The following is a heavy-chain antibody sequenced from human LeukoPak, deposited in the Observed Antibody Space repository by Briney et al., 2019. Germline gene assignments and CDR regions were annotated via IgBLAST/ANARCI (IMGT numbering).Heavy chain of an antibody. J-gene: IGHJ4*02. CDR3: ARGLSPPTYYYDSSGWGAYSYFDY. D-gene: IGHD3-22*01. CDR1: GGSISSYY. CDR2: IYYSGST. V-gene: IGHV4-59*01. Sequence: SETLSLTCTVSGGSISSYYWSWIRQPPGKGLEWIGYIYYSGSTNYNPSLKSRVTISVDTSKNQFSLKLSSVTAADTAVYYCARGLSPPTYYYDSSGWGAYSYFDYWGQGTLVTVSS.